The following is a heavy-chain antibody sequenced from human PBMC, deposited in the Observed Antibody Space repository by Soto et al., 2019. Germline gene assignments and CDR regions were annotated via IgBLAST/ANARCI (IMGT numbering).Heavy chain of an antibody. Sequence: SETLSLTCAVYGGSFSGYYWSWIRQPPGKGLEWIGEINHSGSTNYNPSLKSRVTISVDTSKNQFSLKLSSVTAADTAVYYCARTRTVAYYYGMDVWGQGTTVTVSS. CDR2: INHSGST. V-gene: IGHV4-34*01. J-gene: IGHJ6*02. CDR1: GGSFSGYY. CDR3: ARTRTVAYYYGMDV. D-gene: IGHD4-4*01.